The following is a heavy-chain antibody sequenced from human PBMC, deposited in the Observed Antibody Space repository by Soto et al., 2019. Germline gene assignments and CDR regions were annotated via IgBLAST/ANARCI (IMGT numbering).Heavy chain of an antibody. J-gene: IGHJ3*02. D-gene: IGHD2-21*02. V-gene: IGHV3-74*02. CDR3: ARGVTAVGAFDI. CDR1: ASTFSSYW. Sequence: EVQLLESGGGLVQPGGSLRLSCAASASTFSSYWMHWVRQAPGEGLVWVSRISGDGSSTGYADSVKGRFTISRDNAKNTLYLQMNTLRDEDTAVYYCARGVTAVGAFDIWGQGTMVTVSS. CDR2: ISGDGSST.